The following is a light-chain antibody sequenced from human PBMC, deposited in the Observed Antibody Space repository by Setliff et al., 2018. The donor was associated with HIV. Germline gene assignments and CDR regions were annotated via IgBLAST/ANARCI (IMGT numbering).Light chain of an antibody. CDR1: QSIINKY. J-gene: IGKJ3*01. CDR2: GVS. CDR3: QQYDTSSLFT. V-gene: IGKV3-20*01. Sequence: EIVLTQSPGTLSLSPGERATLSCRASQSIINKYLAWYQQKPGQAPRLLIYGVSSRATGIPDRFSGSGSGTDFTLTISRLEPEDFAVYYCQQYDTSSLFTFGPGT.